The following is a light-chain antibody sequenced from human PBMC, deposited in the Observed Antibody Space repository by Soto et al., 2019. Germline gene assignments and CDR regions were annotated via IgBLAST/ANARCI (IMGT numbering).Light chain of an antibody. J-gene: IGKJ1*01. CDR1: QSVSSN. Sequence: EIVMTQSPATLSVSPGERATLSCRASQSVSSNLAWYQQKPGQAPRLLIYGASTRATGIPARFSGSVSGTEFTLTISSLRSEDFAVYYCQQYNNWPQTFGQGTKV. CDR3: QQYNNWPQT. V-gene: IGKV3-15*01. CDR2: GAS.